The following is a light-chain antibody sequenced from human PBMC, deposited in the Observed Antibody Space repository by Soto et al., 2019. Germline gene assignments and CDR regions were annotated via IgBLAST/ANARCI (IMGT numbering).Light chain of an antibody. CDR1: SSDVGGYNY. Sequence: QSVLTQPASVSGSPGQSITISCTGTSSDVGGYNYVSWYQQHPGKAPKLMIYAVDNRPSGVSDRFSGSKSGNTASLTISGLQAEDEADYYCSSYTSSSTLESVFGTGTKVTVL. CDR2: AVD. V-gene: IGLV2-14*01. CDR3: SSYTSSSTLESV. J-gene: IGLJ1*01.